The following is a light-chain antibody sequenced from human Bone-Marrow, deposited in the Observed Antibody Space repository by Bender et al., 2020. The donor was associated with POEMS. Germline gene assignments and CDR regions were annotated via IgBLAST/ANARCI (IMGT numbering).Light chain of an antibody. CDR3: AVCDDRLNGLV. V-gene: IGLV1-44*01. Sequence: QSVLTQPPSASGTPGQRVTISCSGGSSNIGAHAVNWYQHLPGTEPKLLIYSSHRRPSEVPDRFSGSRSVTSASLALSGLPSEDWADYYSAVCDDRLNGLVFGRATILTVL. J-gene: IGLJ3*02. CDR2: SSH. CDR1: SSNIGAHA.